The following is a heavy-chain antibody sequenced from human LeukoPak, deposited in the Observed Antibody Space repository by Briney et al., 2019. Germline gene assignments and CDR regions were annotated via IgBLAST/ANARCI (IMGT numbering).Heavy chain of an antibody. Sequence: KAGTSLRLSCAASGFTFNSYGMNWVRQAPGKGLEWVSSISSSSNYIYYADSVKGRVTISRDNAKNSLYLQMNSLRAEDTAVYYCARYYDFWSSYSSYYYMDVWGKGTTVTVSS. CDR2: ISSSSNYI. J-gene: IGHJ6*03. CDR3: ARYYDFWSSYSSYYYMDV. CDR1: GFTFNSYG. D-gene: IGHD3-3*01. V-gene: IGHV3-21*01.